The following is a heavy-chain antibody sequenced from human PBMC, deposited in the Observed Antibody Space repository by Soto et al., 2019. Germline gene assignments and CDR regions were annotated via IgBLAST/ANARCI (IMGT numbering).Heavy chain of an antibody. D-gene: IGHD3-16*02. CDR1: GYTFTSYG. CDR2: ISAYNGNT. J-gene: IGHJ6*02. Sequence: ASVKVSCKASGYTFTSYGISWVRQAPGQGLEWMGWISAYNGNTNYAQKLQGRVTMTTDTSTSTAYMELRSLRSDDTAVYYCARVGYDYVWGSYPNPPYYYYGMDVWGQGTMVTVAS. CDR3: ARVGYDYVWGSYPNPPYYYYGMDV. V-gene: IGHV1-18*01.